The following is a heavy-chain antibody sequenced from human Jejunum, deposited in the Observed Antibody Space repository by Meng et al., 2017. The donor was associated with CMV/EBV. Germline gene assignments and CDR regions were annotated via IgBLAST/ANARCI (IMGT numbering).Heavy chain of an antibody. V-gene: IGHV1-8*01. J-gene: IGHJ5*02. CDR1: GYTFTNYD. CDR2: MNPTSGNT. D-gene: IGHD4-23*01. CDR3: ARDYGGNSGWFDP. Sequence: SGYTFTNYDLNWVRQATGQGLEWMGWMNPTSGNTGSAQKFQGRVILTRDISISTAYMELSNLRSEDSAIYYCARDYGGNSGWFDPWSQGTRVTVSS.